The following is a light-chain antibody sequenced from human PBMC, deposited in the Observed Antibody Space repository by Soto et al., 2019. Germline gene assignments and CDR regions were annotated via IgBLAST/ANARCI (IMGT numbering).Light chain of an antibody. CDR1: QNIYSY. CDR3: LQYHNLWA. Sequence: LVMTQSPATMSVSPGERATLSCRASQNIYSYVAWYQQTPGQPPRLLIYRASTRATGIPARFSGSGSGTEFTLTTSSLPSEDFTVYSCLQYHNLWAFGQGTKVDI. CDR2: RAS. J-gene: IGKJ1*01. V-gene: IGKV3-15*01.